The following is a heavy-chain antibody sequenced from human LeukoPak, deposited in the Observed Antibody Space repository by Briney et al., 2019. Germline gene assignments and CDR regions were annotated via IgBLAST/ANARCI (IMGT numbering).Heavy chain of an antibody. Sequence: GESLKISCKSSGYRFTSYWIGWVRQMPGKGLEWMGIISPGDSDTRYNPSFQGQVTISADKSISTAYLQWSSLKASDTAMYYCARHGYLEYSSSYLPDYWGQGTLVTVSS. V-gene: IGHV5-51*01. CDR1: GYRFTSYW. CDR3: ARHGYLEYSSSYLPDY. CDR2: ISPGDSDT. D-gene: IGHD6-6*01. J-gene: IGHJ4*02.